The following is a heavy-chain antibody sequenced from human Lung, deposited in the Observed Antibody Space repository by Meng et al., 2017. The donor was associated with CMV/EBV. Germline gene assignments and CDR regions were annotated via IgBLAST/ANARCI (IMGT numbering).Heavy chain of an antibody. CDR1: GFTFSTYS. J-gene: IGHJ4*02. Sequence: GGSLRLXXVGSGFTFSTYSMIWVRQAPGQGLELVSYISSSSSTIYCGDSVKGRFTISRDKARNSIYLQMNSLRPEVTAVYYCARVRTYFAHSGHLDYWGQGXLVTVSS. V-gene: IGHV3-48*01. CDR3: ARVRTYFAHSGHLDY. D-gene: IGHD5-12*01. CDR2: ISSSSSTI.